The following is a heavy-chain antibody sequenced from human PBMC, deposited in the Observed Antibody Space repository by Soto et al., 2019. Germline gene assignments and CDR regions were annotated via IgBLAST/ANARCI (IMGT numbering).Heavy chain of an antibody. Sequence: EVQLVESGGGLVKPGGSLRLSCAASGFTFSNAWMNWVRQAPGKGLEWVGRIKSKTDGGTTDYAAPVKGRFTISRDDSKNTLYLQMNSLKTEDTAVYYCTTLRGRRVEDIVVVPAATHYYYGMDVWGQGTTVTVSS. CDR3: TTLRGRRVEDIVVVPAATHYYYGMDV. V-gene: IGHV3-15*07. CDR2: IKSKTDGGTT. D-gene: IGHD2-2*01. CDR1: GFTFSNAW. J-gene: IGHJ6*02.